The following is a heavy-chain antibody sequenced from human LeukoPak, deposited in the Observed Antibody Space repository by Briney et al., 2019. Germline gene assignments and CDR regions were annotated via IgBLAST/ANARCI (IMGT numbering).Heavy chain of an antibody. CDR1: GGSISSGGYY. CDR2: IYYSGST. Sequence: SRTLSLTCTVSGGSISSGGYYWSWIRQHPGKGLEWIGYIYYSGSTYYNPSLKSRVTISVDTSKNQFSLKLSSVTAADTAVYYCARDSRLYAFDIWGQGTMVTVPS. V-gene: IGHV4-31*03. J-gene: IGHJ3*02. CDR3: ARDSRLYAFDI.